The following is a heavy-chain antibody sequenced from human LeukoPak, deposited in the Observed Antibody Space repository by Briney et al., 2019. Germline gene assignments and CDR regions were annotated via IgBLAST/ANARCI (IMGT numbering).Heavy chain of an antibody. J-gene: IGHJ4*02. Sequence: SETLSLTCAVYGGSFSGYYWSWIRQPPGKGLEWIGEINHSGSTNYNPSLKSRVTISVDTSKNQFSLKPSSVTAADTAVYYCARRIAADIDYWGQGTLVTVSS. CDR2: INHSGST. V-gene: IGHV4-34*01. CDR3: ARRIAADIDY. CDR1: GGSFSGYY. D-gene: IGHD6-13*01.